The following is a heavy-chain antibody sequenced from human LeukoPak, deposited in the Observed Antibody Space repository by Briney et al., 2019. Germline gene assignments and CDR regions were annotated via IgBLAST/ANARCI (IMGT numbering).Heavy chain of an antibody. CDR2: ISAYNGNT. J-gene: IGHJ6*02. V-gene: IGHV1-18*01. CDR3: ARDIRYDFWSGYPAPQHYYGMDV. D-gene: IGHD3-3*01. Sequence: AAVKVSCKASGYTFTSYGISWVRQAPGQGLEWMGWISAYNGNTKYAQKLQGRVTMIADTSTSTAYMELRSLRSDDTAVYYSARDIRYDFWSGYPAPQHYYGMDVWGQGTTVTVSS. CDR1: GYTFTSYG.